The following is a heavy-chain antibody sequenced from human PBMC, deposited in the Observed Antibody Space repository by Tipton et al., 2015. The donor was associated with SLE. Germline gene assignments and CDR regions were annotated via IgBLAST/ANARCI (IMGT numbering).Heavy chain of an antibody. V-gene: IGHV4-39*07. CDR2: THYSGST. J-gene: IGHJ4*02. CDR3: ARGFFHDYWSAEQGRKSFYFDN. D-gene: IGHD3-3*01. Sequence: TLSLTCTVSGGSIGSSSYYWGWIRQPPGKGLEWIGTTHYSGSTFYNPSLKSRVTISVDTVKTQVSLKLTSVTAADTAMYFCARGFFHDYWSAEQGRKSFYFDNWGQGALVTVSS. CDR1: GGSIGSSSYY.